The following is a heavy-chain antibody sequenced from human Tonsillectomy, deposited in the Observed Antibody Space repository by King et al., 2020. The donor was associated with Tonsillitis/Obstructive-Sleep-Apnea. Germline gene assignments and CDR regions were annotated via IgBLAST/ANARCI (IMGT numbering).Heavy chain of an antibody. V-gene: IGHV1-8*01. CDR1: GYTFTNYD. J-gene: IGHJ5*02. CDR3: ARGLGYCSRTSCYDWFDP. CDR2: MNPDSANT. D-gene: IGHD2-2*01. Sequence: VQLVEAGAEVKKPGASVKISCTASGYTFTNYDINWVRQATGQGLEWMGWMNPDSANTGYSQKFQGRVTMTRTTSISTAYLELSSLRSEDTAVYYCARGLGYCSRTSCYDWFDPWGQGTLVTVSS.